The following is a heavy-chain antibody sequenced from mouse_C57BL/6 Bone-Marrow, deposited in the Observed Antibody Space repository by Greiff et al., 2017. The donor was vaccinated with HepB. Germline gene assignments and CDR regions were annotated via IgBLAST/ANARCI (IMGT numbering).Heavy chain of an antibody. CDR3: ARPQIYDAPWFAY. CDR1: GFTFSDYG. Sequence: EVQLMESGGGLVKPGGSLKLSCAASGFTFSDYGMHWVRQAPEKGLEWVAYISSGSSPIYYADTVKGRFTISRDTAKNTLFLQMTSLRSEDTAMYYCARPQIYDAPWFAYWGQGTLVTVSA. CDR2: ISSGSSPI. J-gene: IGHJ3*01. V-gene: IGHV5-17*01. D-gene: IGHD2-3*01.